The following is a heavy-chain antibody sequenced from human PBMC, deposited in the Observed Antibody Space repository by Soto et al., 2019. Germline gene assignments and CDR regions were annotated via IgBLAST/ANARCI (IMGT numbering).Heavy chain of an antibody. V-gene: IGHV1-58*01. J-gene: IGHJ3*02. Sequence: SVKVSCKASGFTFTSSAVQWVRQARGQRLEWIGWIVVGSGNTNYAQKFQERVTITRDMSTSTAYMELSSLRSEDTAVYYCAVPGIAVAGTGAYAFDIWGQGTMVTVSS. D-gene: IGHD6-19*01. CDR3: AVPGIAVAGTGAYAFDI. CDR1: GFTFTSSA. CDR2: IVVGSGNT.